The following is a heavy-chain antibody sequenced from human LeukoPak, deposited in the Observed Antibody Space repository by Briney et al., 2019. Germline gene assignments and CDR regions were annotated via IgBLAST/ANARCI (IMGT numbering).Heavy chain of an antibody. D-gene: IGHD3-9*01. CDR1: GFTFSSYS. CDR3: ARTLVTGYYVPFDY. J-gene: IGHJ4*02. V-gene: IGHV3-21*01. Sequence: KPGGSLRLSCAASGFTFSSYSMNWVRQAPGKGLEWVSCISSASSYAYYADSVKGRFTISRDNAKNSLYLQVNSLRAEDTAVYYCARTLVTGYYVPFDYWGQGTLVTVSS. CDR2: ISSASSYA.